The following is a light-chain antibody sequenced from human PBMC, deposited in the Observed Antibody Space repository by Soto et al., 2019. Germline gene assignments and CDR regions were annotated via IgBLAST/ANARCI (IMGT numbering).Light chain of an antibody. J-gene: IGLJ1*01. Sequence: QSVLTQPASVSGSPGRSITIPCPGTSSDVGGHNYVSWYQQHPGKAPKLILYDVSDRPSGVSSRFSGSRSGNTASLTISGLPAEDEADYHCSSYTRGSFVFGTGTKAPS. V-gene: IGLV2-14*03. CDR3: SSYTRGSFV. CDR2: DVS. CDR1: SSDVGGHNY.